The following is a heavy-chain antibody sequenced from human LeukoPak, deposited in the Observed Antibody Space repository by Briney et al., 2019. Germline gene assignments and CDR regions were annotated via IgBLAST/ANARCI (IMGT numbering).Heavy chain of an antibody. CDR3: AAQPCINGICYLDY. V-gene: IGHV3-23*01. D-gene: IGHD2-8*01. Sequence: GGSLRLSCAASGFTFSSYAMSWVRQAPGKGLEWVSAISGSGGSTYYADSVKGRFTISRDNSRNTLYLQMNSLRAEDSAVYYCAAQPCINGICYLDYRGQGTLVTVSS. CDR2: ISGSGGST. J-gene: IGHJ4*02. CDR1: GFTFSSYA.